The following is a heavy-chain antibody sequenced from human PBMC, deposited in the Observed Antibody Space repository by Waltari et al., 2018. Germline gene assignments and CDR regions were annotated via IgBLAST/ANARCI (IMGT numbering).Heavy chain of an antibody. D-gene: IGHD5-18*01. CDR2: TYYRSKWYN. V-gene: IGHV6-1*01. CDR3: ARDRQGPGTALINYFDY. CDR1: GDRFSSNSAA. Sequence: QVHLQLSGPGLVQPSQTLSLTCAISGDRFSSNSAAWNWIRPSPTTRLEWLGRTYYRSKWYNNYAISVKGRITINPDTSKNQFSLQLNSVTPEDTAVYYCARDRQGPGTALINYFDYWGQGTLVTVSS. J-gene: IGHJ4*02.